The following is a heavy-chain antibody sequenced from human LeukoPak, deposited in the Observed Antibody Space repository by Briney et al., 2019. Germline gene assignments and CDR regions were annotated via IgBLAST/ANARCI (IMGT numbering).Heavy chain of an antibody. CDR1: GFTFSSYS. Sequence: GGSLRLSCAAYGFTFSSYSMNWVRQAPGKGLEWVSSISSSSSYIYYADSVKGRFTISRDNAKNSLYLQMNSLRAEDTAVYYCARDSLRFLEWYRQPVFYYYGMDVWGQGTTVTVSS. V-gene: IGHV3-21*01. D-gene: IGHD3-3*01. CDR2: ISSSSSYI. J-gene: IGHJ6*02. CDR3: ARDSLRFLEWYRQPVFYYYGMDV.